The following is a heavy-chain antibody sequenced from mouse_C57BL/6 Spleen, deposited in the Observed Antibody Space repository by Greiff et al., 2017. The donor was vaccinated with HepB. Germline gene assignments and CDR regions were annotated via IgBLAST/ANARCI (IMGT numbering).Heavy chain of an antibody. V-gene: IGHV1-69*01. CDR3: ARGGTWGIAY. CDR2: IDPSDSYT. Sequence: QVQLQQPGAELVMPGASVKLSCKASGYTFTSYWMHWVKQRPGQGLEWIGEIDPSDSYTNYNQKFKGKSTLTVDKSSSTAYMQLSSLTSEDSAVYYCARGGTWGIAYWGQGTLVTVSA. D-gene: IGHD1-1*02. CDR1: GYTFTSYW. J-gene: IGHJ3*01.